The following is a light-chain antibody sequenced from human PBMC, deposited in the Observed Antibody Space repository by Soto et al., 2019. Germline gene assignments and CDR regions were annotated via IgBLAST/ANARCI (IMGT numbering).Light chain of an antibody. V-gene: IGLV1-40*01. J-gene: IGLJ3*02. CDR2: VNT. Sequence: QSVLTQPPSVSGAPGQRVTISCTGSSSNIGAGYDVHWYQQLPGTAPKLLIYVNTNRPSGVPDRFSGSTSGTSASLAITGLQAEDEADYYCQSYDNRLSSWVFGGGTKLTVL. CDR3: QSYDNRLSSWV. CDR1: SSNIGAGYD.